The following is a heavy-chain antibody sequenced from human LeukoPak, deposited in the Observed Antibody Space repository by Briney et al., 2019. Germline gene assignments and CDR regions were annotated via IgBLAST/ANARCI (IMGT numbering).Heavy chain of an antibody. D-gene: IGHD1-26*01. Sequence: ASVKVSCKASGYTFTSYGISWVRQAPGQGLEWMGWISAYNGNTNYAQKFQGRVTMTTDTSTSTAYMELRSLRSDDTAVYFCARVGLGIVGAAYGTDVWGQGTTVTVSS. CDR1: GYTFTSYG. CDR2: ISAYNGNT. V-gene: IGHV1-18*01. CDR3: ARVGLGIVGAAYGTDV. J-gene: IGHJ6*02.